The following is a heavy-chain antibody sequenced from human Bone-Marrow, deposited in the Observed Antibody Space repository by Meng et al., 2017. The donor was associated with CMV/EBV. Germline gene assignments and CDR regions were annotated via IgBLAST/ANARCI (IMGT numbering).Heavy chain of an antibody. J-gene: IGHJ4*02. CDR1: GDSVSSNSAA. CDR3: ARQRITIFGVATTHFDY. V-gene: IGHV6-1*01. D-gene: IGHD3-3*01. CDR2: TYYRSKWYN. Sequence: SETLSLTCAISGDSVSSNSAAWNWIRQSPSRGLEWLGRTYYRSKWYNDYAVSVKSRITINPDTSKNQFSLQLNSVTAADTAVYYCARQRITIFGVATTHFDYWGQGTLVTVSS.